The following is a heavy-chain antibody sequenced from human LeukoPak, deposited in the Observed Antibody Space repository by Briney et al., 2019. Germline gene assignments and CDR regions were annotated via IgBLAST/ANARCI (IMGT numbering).Heavy chain of an antibody. V-gene: IGHV4-38-2*02. D-gene: IGHD5-12*01. Sequence: SETLSLTCTVSIYSISSGYYWGCIRQPPGKGLEWIGSIYHSGGTYYNPSLKSRVTISVDTSKNQFSLRLSTVTAADTAVYYCARAGVATWQYWGQGTLVTVSS. CDR3: ARAGVATWQY. CDR1: IYSISSGYY. J-gene: IGHJ4*02. CDR2: IYHSGGT.